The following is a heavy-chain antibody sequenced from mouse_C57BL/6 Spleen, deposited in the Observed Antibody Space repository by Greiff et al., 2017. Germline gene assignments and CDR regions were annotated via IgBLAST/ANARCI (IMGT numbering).Heavy chain of an antibody. CDR2: INPGSGGT. J-gene: IGHJ1*03. CDR1: GYAFTNYL. D-gene: IGHD1-1*01. V-gene: IGHV1-54*01. CDR3: ARSDYGSSYYWYFDV. Sequence: QVQLQQSGAELVRPGTSVKVSCKASGYAFTNYLIEWVKQRPGQGLEGIGVINPGSGGTNYNEKLKGKATLTADKSSSTAYMQLSSLTSEDSAVYFCARSDYGSSYYWYFDVWATGTTVTVSS.